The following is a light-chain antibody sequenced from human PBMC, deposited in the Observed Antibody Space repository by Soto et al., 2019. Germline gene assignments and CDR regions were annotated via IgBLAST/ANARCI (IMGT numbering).Light chain of an antibody. CDR1: QSISSW. CDR3: QQYNSWRT. V-gene: IGKV1-5*01. J-gene: IGKJ1*01. Sequence: DIQMTQSPSTLSASLGDRVTITCRASQSISSWLAWYQQKPGKAPKLLIYDASSLESGVPSGFSGSGSGTEFTLTISSLQPDDFATYYCQQYNSWRTFGQGTKVDIK. CDR2: DAS.